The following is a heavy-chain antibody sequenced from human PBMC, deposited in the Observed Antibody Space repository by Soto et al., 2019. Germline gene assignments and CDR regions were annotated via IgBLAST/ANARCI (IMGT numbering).Heavy chain of an antibody. V-gene: IGHV1-58*02. Sequence: ASVKVSCKASGFTFTSSAIQWVRQARGQRLEWIGWIVVGSGNTNYAQKFQKRVTITRDMSTSTAYMELSSLRSEDTAVYYCAAGDYDFWSGYFPTLGYWGQGTLVTVSS. CDR1: GFTFTSSA. CDR3: AAGDYDFWSGYFPTLGY. CDR2: IVVGSGNT. J-gene: IGHJ4*02. D-gene: IGHD3-3*01.